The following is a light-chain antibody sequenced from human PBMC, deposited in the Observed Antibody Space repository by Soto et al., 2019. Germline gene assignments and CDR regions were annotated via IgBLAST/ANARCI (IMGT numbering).Light chain of an antibody. CDR3: QVWDSSTHHVV. Sequence: SYELTQPLSVSVALGQTARITCGGNNIGSKNVHWYQQKPGQAPVLVIYRDSNRPSGIPERFSGSNSGNTATLTISRAQAGDEADYYCQVWDSSTHHVVFGGGTQLTVL. J-gene: IGLJ2*01. V-gene: IGLV3-9*01. CDR2: RDS. CDR1: NIGSKN.